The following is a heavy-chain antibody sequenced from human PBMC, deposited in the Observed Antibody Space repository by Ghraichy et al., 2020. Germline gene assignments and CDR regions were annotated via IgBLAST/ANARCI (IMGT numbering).Heavy chain of an antibody. J-gene: IGHJ6*02. Sequence: ASVKVSCKASGYTFTSYGISWVRQAPGQGLEWMGWISAYNGNTNYAQKLQGRVTMTTDTSTSTAYMELRSLRSDDTAVYYCAREEDSYSSSSDGMDVWGQGTTVTVSS. CDR3: AREEDSYSSSSDGMDV. CDR1: GYTFTSYG. CDR2: ISAYNGNT. D-gene: IGHD6-6*01. V-gene: IGHV1-18*01.